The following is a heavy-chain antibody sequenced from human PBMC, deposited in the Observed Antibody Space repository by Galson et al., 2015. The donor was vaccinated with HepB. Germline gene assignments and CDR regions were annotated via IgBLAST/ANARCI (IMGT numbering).Heavy chain of an antibody. CDR3: ARDPADTAMVENYYYYGMDV. J-gene: IGHJ6*02. D-gene: IGHD5-18*01. V-gene: IGHV1-69*04. CDR2: IIPILGIA. Sequence: SVKVSCKASGGTFSSYAISWVRQAPGQGLEWMGRIIPILGIANYAQKFQGRVTITADKSTSTAYMELSSLRSEDTAVYYCARDPADTAMVENYYYYGMDVWGQGTTVTVSS. CDR1: GGTFSSYA.